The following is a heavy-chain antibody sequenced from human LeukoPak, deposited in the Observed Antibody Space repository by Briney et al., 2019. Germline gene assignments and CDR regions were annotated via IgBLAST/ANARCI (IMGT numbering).Heavy chain of an antibody. V-gene: IGHV4-39*01. Sequence: PSETLSLTCTVSGGSISSESYYWGWIRQPPGEGLEWIGSMYYSGSTYYNPSLKSRVTISVDTSKNQFSLKLSSVTAADTAIYYCASPHYDSSGYYIAYWGQGTLVTVSS. D-gene: IGHD3-22*01. CDR2: MYYSGST. CDR1: GGSISSESYY. CDR3: ASPHYDSSGYYIAY. J-gene: IGHJ4*02.